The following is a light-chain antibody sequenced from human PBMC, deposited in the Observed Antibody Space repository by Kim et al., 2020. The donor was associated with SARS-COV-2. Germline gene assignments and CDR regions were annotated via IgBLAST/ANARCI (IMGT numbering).Light chain of an antibody. Sequence: DIQLTQSPSSLSASVGDTVTITCRASQAINNYLAWYHQKPGQIPKLLIHSAAAWQSGVPIRIRGSGSGTDFTLTISSLQPEDVATYYCQNNNSGPRSFGQGTKVDIK. CDR1: QAINNY. J-gene: IGKJ1*01. V-gene: IGKV1-27*01. CDR2: SAA. CDR3: QNNNSGPRS.